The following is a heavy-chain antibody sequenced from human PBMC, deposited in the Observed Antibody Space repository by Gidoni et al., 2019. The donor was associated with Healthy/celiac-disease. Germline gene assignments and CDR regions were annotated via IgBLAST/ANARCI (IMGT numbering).Heavy chain of an antibody. J-gene: IGHJ3*02. Sequence: AASGFTFSNAWMSWVRQAPGKGLEWVGRIKSKTDGGTTDYAAPVKGRFTISRDDSKSTLYLQMNSLKTEDTAVYYCTTDGGKGYAVGHDAFDIWGQGTMVTVSS. CDR1: GFTFSNAW. D-gene: IGHD2-15*01. CDR3: TTDGGKGYAVGHDAFDI. V-gene: IGHV3-15*01. CDR2: IKSKTDGGTT.